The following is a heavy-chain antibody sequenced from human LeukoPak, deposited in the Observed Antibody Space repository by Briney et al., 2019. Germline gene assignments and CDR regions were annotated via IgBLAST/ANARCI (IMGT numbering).Heavy chain of an antibody. CDR2: VNSDAIYI. J-gene: IGHJ3*02. V-gene: IGHV3-21*04. Sequence: GGSLRLSCAASGFPFSTYSMNWVRQAPGKGLEWVSSVNSDAIYIYYADSVRGRFTISRDNAKNLLYLQMNSLRADDTAVYYCAKGRWGLTINNFDIWGQGTMVTVSS. D-gene: IGHD3-9*01. CDR3: AKGRWGLTINNFDI. CDR1: GFPFSTYS.